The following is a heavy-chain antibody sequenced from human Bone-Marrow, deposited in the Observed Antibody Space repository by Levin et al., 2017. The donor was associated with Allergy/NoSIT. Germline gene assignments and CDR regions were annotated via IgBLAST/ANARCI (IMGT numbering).Heavy chain of an antibody. CDR3: AKIPDTTGEVGY. J-gene: IGHJ4*02. Sequence: SQTLSLTCTVSGGSIRSGGYYWSWIRQHPGKGLEWIGYIYDSGSTSYNPPLESRVATSVDTSKNQFYLKLTSLTAAATAVDYCAKIPDTTGEVGYWGQGTLVAVSS. CDR2: IYDSGST. V-gene: IGHV4-31*03. D-gene: IGHD5-18*01. CDR1: GGSIRSGGYY.